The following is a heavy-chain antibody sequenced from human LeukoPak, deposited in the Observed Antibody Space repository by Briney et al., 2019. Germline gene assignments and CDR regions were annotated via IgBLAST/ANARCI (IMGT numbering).Heavy chain of an antibody. J-gene: IGHJ4*02. CDR2: IYYSGST. CDR1: GGSISSYY. V-gene: IGHV4-59*01. CDR3: ARGTWSYGSGSSYFDY. Sequence: SETLSLTCTVSGGSISSYYWSWIRQPPGKGLEWIGYIYYSGSTNYNPSLKSRVTISVDTSKNQFSLKLSSVTAADTAVYHCARGTWSYGSGSSYFDYWGQGTLVTVSS. D-gene: IGHD3-10*01.